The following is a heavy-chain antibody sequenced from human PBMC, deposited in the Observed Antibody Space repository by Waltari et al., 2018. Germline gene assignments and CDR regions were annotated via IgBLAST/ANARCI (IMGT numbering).Heavy chain of an antibody. D-gene: IGHD6-13*01. CDR1: GGSISSHY. CDR3: ARGRQLVNWFDP. J-gene: IGHJ5*02. V-gene: IGHV4-59*11. Sequence: QVQLQESGPGLVKPSETLSLTCTVSGGSISSHYWSWIRQPPGKGLEWIGYIYYSGSTNYNPSLNSRVTMSVDTSKNQFSLKLSSVTAADTAVYYCARGRQLVNWFDPWGQGTLVTVSS. CDR2: IYYSGST.